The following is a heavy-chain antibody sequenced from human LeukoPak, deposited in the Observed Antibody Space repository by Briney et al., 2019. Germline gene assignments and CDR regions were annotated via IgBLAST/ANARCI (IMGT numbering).Heavy chain of an antibody. D-gene: IGHD3-16*01. CDR2: VNPNSGNT. CDR1: GYSFSTHD. CDR3: ARVWGKYALWF. V-gene: IGHV1-8*01. J-gene: IGHJ6*02. Sequence: ASVKVSCKASGYSFSTHDINWVRQATGQGLEYMGWVNPNSGNTGYAQNFQGRVTMTRNTSISTAYMELSSLRSEDTAVYYCARVWGKYALWFWGQGTTVTVSS.